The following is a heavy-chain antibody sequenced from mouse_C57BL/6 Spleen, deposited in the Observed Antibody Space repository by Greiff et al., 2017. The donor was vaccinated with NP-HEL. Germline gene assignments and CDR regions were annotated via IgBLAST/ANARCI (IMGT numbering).Heavy chain of an antibody. D-gene: IGHD4-1*01. V-gene: IGHV5-17*01. CDR2: ISSGSSTI. CDR3: ARANWAYWYFDV. Sequence: EVQGVESGGGLVKPGGSLKLSCAASGFTFSDYGMHWVRQAPEKGLEWVAYISSGSSTIYYADTVKGRFTISRDNAKNTLFLQMTSLRSEDTAMYYCARANWAYWYFDVWGTGTTVTVSS. CDR1: GFTFSDYG. J-gene: IGHJ1*03.